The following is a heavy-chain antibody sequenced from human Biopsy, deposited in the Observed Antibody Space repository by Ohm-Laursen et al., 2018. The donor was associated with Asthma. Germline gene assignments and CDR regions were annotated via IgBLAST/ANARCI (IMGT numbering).Heavy chain of an antibody. CDR3: AKGEWELLEANFDY. CDR1: GFTFDDYA. J-gene: IGHJ4*02. CDR2: ISWNSGSI. V-gene: IGHV3-9*01. D-gene: IGHD1-26*01. Sequence: LSLTCAASGFTFDDYAMHWVRQAPGKGLEWVPGISWNSGSIGYADSVKGRFTISRDNAKNSLYLQMNSLRAEDTALYYCAKGEWELLEANFDYWGQGTLVTVSS.